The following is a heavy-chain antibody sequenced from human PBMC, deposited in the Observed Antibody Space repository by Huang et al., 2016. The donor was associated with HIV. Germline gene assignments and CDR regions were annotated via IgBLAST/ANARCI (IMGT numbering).Heavy chain of an antibody. J-gene: IGHJ3*02. V-gene: IGHV3-15*07. CDR3: TTGTRDYLNAFDI. CDR1: GFSFSSAW. D-gene: IGHD1-7*01. Sequence: CEVSGFSFSSAWMNWVREAPGKGLEWGGRIKSKTERGTTDYAAPVKGRFTISRDDSKNTLDLQMNRLKTEDTGVDYCTTGTRDYLNAFDIWGQGTKVTVSS. CDR2: IKSKTERGTT.